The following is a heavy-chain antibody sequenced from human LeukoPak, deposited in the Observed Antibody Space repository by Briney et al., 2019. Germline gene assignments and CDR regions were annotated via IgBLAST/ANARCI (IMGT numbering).Heavy chain of an antibody. Sequence: ASVKVSCKVSGYTLTELSMHWVRQAPGKGLEWMGGFDPEDGETIYAQKFQGRVTMTEDTSTDTAYMELSSLRSEDTAVYYCATANYYGSELDYWGQGTLVTVSS. V-gene: IGHV1-24*01. J-gene: IGHJ4*02. CDR2: FDPEDGET. CDR3: ATANYYGSELDY. D-gene: IGHD3-10*01. CDR1: GYTLTELS.